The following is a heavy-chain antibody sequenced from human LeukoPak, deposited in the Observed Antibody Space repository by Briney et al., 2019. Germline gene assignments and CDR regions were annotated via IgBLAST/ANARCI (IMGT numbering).Heavy chain of an antibody. V-gene: IGHV4-4*07. CDR1: GGSISSYY. D-gene: IGHD3-10*01. CDR3: AREPRVFGYYSYYMDV. J-gene: IGHJ6*03. Sequence: PSETLSLTCTVSGGSISSYYWSWIRQPPGKGLEWIGRIYTSGSTNYNPSLKSRVTMSVDTSKNQFSLKLSSVTAADTAVYYCAREPRVFGYYSYYMDVWGKGTTVTVSS. CDR2: IYTSGST.